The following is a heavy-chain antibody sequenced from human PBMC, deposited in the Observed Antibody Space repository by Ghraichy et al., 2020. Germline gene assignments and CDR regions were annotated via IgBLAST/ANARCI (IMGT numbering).Heavy chain of an antibody. CDR3: AKDLRRITIFGVVTQYYYYGMDV. Sequence: GGSLRLSCAASGFTFSSYAMSWVRQAPGKGLEWVSAISGSGGSTYYADSVKGRFTISRDNSKNTLYLQMNSLRAEDTAVYYCAKDLRRITIFGVVTQYYYYGMDVWGQGTTVTVSS. CDR1: GFTFSSYA. D-gene: IGHD3-3*01. V-gene: IGHV3-23*01. J-gene: IGHJ6*02. CDR2: ISGSGGST.